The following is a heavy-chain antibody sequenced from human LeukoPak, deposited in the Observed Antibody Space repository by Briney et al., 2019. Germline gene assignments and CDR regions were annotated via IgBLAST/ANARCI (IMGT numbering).Heavy chain of an antibody. J-gene: IGHJ5*02. Sequence: GGSLRLSCVASGFTFTSDAMNWVRQAPGKGLEWVSSTVSRGTTQYADSVKGRFTVSRDTSKNTLYLQMDSLRADDTAVYYCAKCSTSAYTTGWCNWIDPWGQGTLVTVSS. V-gene: IGHV3-23*01. CDR2: TVSRGTT. D-gene: IGHD6-19*01. CDR3: AKCSTSAYTTGWCNWIDP. CDR1: GFTFTSDA.